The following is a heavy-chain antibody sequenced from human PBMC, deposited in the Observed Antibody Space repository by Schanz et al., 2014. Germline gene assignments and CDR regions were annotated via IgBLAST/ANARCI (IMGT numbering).Heavy chain of an antibody. CDR2: IYYSGST. J-gene: IGHJ2*01. CDR1: GGSISSGGSS. Sequence: QVQLQESGPGLAKPSQTLSLTCTVSGGSISSGGSSWSWIRQHPGKGLEWIGYIYYSGSTYYNPALKSRVTLSVDTSKTQSPLKLTSRTAADTAVYYCARDTTWRLDLWGRGTLVTVSS. V-gene: IGHV4-31*03. D-gene: IGHD1-1*01. CDR3: ARDTTWRLDL.